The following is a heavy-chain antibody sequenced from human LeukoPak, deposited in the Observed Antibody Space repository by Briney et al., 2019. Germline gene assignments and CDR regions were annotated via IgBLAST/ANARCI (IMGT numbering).Heavy chain of an antibody. CDR3: ASGAQARVMDY. D-gene: IGHD3-16*01. Sequence: SETLSLTCAVYAGSFSGYYWSWNRQPPRKGLEWNGEINQSGSTNYNPSLKSRATISVDTSKNQFSVKLSSVTVADTAVYYCASGAQARVMDYWGQGTLVTVSS. CDR2: INQSGST. CDR1: AGSFSGYY. V-gene: IGHV4-34*01. J-gene: IGHJ4*02.